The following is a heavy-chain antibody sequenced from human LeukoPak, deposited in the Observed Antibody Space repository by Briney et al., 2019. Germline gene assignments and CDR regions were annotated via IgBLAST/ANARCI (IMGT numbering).Heavy chain of an antibody. Sequence: GGSLRLSCAASGFTFSSSSMSWVRQAPGKGLEWVSSISSTTTYIYYADSVKGRFTISRDNAKNSLYLQMNSLRAEDTAVYYCARVAGATLDWGQGTLVTVSS. J-gene: IGHJ4*02. D-gene: IGHD1-26*01. CDR1: GFTFSSSS. CDR2: ISSTTTYI. CDR3: ARVAGATLD. V-gene: IGHV3-21*01.